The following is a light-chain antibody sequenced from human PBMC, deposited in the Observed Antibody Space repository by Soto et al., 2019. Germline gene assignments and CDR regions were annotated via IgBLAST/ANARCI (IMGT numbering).Light chain of an antibody. CDR1: QSIGRR. V-gene: IGKV1-39*01. J-gene: IGKJ5*01. CDR3: QQRYNSSVT. Sequence: DIHLPLSPSSLSASVGYRITITCRASQSIGRRLTWYQQKPVQAPKFLIYGASTLQSGVPSRFSGSGSGTDSTLTVSSLQTDDFATYYCQQRYNSSVTFGEGTRLEIK. CDR2: GAS.